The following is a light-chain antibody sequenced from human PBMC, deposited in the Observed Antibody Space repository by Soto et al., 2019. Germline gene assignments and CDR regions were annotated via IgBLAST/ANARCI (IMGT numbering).Light chain of an antibody. CDR2: TIS. V-gene: IGKV1-17*01. CDR1: QDIGTS. J-gene: IGKJ3*01. Sequence: DIQMTQSPSSLSASVGGRVTITCRASQDIGTSLDWFQQKPGTAPKRLIYTISDLQSGVPSRFSGGGSGTEFTLTISSLQPEDSATYYCLQHYAFPFTFGPGSKVHV. CDR3: LQHYAFPFT.